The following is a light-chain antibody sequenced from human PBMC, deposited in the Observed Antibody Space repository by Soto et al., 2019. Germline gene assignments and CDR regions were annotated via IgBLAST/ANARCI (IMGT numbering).Light chain of an antibody. CDR1: GSNIGAGYD. Sequence: QSVLTQPPSMSGAPGQRVTISCSGSGSNIGAGYDVHWYQQFPGAAPKVLIYANTNRPSGVPDRFSGSKSGTSAFLAITGLQAEDEADSYCQSFDNSLSASIFGGGTKVTVL. CDR2: ANT. CDR3: QSFDNSLSASI. V-gene: IGLV1-40*01. J-gene: IGLJ2*01.